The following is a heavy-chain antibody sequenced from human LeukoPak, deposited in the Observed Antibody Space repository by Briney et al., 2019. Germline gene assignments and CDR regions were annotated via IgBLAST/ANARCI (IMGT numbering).Heavy chain of an antibody. J-gene: IGHJ4*02. V-gene: IGHV3-33*06. CDR2: IWHDGSNE. D-gene: IGHD6-13*01. CDR1: GFTFRSYG. CDR3: AKDRRPQRHPTAADY. Sequence: PGRSLRLSCAASGFTFRSYGMHWVRQAPGKGLEWMTAIWHDGSNEYYADSVKGRFTISRDNSNKTLYLQMNSLRAEDTAVYYCAKDRRPQRHPTAADYWGRGTLVTVSS.